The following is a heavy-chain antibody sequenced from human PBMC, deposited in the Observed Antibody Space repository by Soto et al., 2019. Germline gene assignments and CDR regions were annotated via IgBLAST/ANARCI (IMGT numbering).Heavy chain of an antibody. CDR1: GYTFTSYV. CDR3: ARDLVGMILPAGDY. Sequence: ASVKVSCKASGYTFTSYVITWVRQAPGQGLEWMGWISAYNGNTNYAQKLQGRVTMTTDTSTSTAYMELRSLRSDDTAVYYCARDLVGMILPAGDYWGQGTLVTVSS. CDR2: ISAYNGNT. V-gene: IGHV1-18*04. J-gene: IGHJ4*02. D-gene: IGHD2-8*02.